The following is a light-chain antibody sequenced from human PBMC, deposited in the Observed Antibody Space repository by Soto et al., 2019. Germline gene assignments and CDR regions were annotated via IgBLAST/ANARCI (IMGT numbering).Light chain of an antibody. Sequence: EIVMTQSPATLSVSPGERVTLSCRASQSVTRNLAWYQHTPGQSPRLLISAASSGATGLPSRFSGRGSGTDVTLTISRLQSEDAAVYYCDQYHHWPVTFGGGTKVEIK. J-gene: IGKJ4*01. CDR1: QSVTRN. CDR3: DQYHHWPVT. V-gene: IGKV3-15*01. CDR2: AAS.